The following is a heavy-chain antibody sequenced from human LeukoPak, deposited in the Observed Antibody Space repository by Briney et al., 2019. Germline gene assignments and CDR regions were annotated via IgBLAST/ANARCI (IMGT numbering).Heavy chain of an antibody. CDR2: LSGDGGST. D-gene: IGHD2-15*01. V-gene: IGHV3-43*02. CDR3: AKAMVVRKYYYYYYYMDV. Sequence: GGSLRLSCAASGFTFDDYAMHWVRQAPGKGLEWVSLLSGDGGSTYYADSVKGRFTISRDNSKNSLYLQMNSLRTEDTALYYCAKAMVVRKYYYYYYYMDVWGKGTTVTVSS. CDR1: GFTFDDYA. J-gene: IGHJ6*03.